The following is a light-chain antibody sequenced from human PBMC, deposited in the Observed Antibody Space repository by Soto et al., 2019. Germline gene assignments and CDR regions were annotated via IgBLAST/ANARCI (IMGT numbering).Light chain of an antibody. CDR3: NSYTSTSTPYV. CDR1: RSDVGGYNY. CDR2: EVG. Sequence: QSVLAQPASVSGSPGQSITISCTGTRSDVGGYNYVSWYQQFPGKAPKLMIYEVGNRPSGVSLRFSGSKSGNTASLTISGLRAEDEADYYCNSYTSTSTPYVFGTGTKVTVL. V-gene: IGLV2-14*01. J-gene: IGLJ1*01.